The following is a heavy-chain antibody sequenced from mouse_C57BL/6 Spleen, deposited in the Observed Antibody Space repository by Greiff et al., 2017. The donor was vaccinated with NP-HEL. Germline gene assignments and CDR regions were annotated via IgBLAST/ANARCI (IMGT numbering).Heavy chain of an antibody. CDR2: IYPGDGDT. Sequence: QVQLQQSGAELVKPGASVKISCKASGYAFSSYWMNWVKQRPGKGLEWIGQIYPGDGDTNYNGKFKGKATLTADKSSSTAYMQLSSLTSEDSAVYFCARGNNYGSGGFDYWGQGTTLTVSS. V-gene: IGHV1-80*01. J-gene: IGHJ2*01. CDR1: GYAFSSYW. D-gene: IGHD1-1*01. CDR3: ARGNNYGSGGFDY.